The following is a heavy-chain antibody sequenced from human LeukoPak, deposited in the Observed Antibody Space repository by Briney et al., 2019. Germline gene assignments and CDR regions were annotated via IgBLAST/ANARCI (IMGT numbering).Heavy chain of an antibody. Sequence: PSEILSLTCAVYGGSFSGYYWSWIRQPPGKGLEWIGEINHSGSTNYNPSLKSRVTISVDTSKNQFSLKLSSVTAADTAVYYCARGKYSSSGALDPWGQGTLVTVSS. CDR2: INHSGST. CDR1: GGSFSGYY. V-gene: IGHV4-34*01. CDR3: ARGKYSSSGALDP. J-gene: IGHJ5*02. D-gene: IGHD6-13*01.